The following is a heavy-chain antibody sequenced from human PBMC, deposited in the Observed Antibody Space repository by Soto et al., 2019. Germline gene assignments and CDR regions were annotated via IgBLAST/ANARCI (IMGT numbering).Heavy chain of an antibody. J-gene: IGHJ4*02. Sequence: SETLSLTCTVSGGSISSYYWSWIRQPPGKGLEWIGYIYNSGSTNYNPSLKSRVTISVDTSKNQFSLKLSSVTAADTAVYYCAIVYDSSGYLIDYWGQGTLVTVSS. D-gene: IGHD3-22*01. CDR2: IYNSGST. CDR1: GGSISSYY. V-gene: IGHV4-59*01. CDR3: AIVYDSSGYLIDY.